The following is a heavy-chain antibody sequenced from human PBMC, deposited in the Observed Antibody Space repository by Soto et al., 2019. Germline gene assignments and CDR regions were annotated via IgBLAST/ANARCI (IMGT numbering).Heavy chain of an antibody. CDR1: GSTFSSYS. Sequence: XGILALSCVASGSTFSSYSVTGVRQPPGKGLEWVSSISSSSSYIYYADSVKGRFTISRDNAKNSLYLQMNSLRAEDTAVCYCAREFTSIEAAAPLGMDVWGQGTTVIVSS. J-gene: IGHJ6*02. CDR2: ISSSSSYI. D-gene: IGHD6-13*01. V-gene: IGHV3-21*01. CDR3: AREFTSIEAAAPLGMDV.